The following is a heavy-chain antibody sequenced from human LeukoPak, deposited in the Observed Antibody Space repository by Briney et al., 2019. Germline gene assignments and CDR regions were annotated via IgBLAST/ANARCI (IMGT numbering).Heavy chain of an antibody. J-gene: IGHJ4*02. CDR1: GGSISSGGYY. CDR3: ARSASGYFDY. Sequence: SQTLSLTCTVSGGSISSGGYYWSWIRQHPGKGLEWIGYIYYSGSTYYNPSLKSRVTISVVTSKNQFSLKLSSVTAADTAVYYCARSASGYFDYWGQGTLVTVSS. CDR2: IYYSGST. V-gene: IGHV4-31*03.